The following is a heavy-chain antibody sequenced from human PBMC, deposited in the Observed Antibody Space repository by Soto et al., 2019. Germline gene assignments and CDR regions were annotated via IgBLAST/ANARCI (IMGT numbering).Heavy chain of an antibody. CDR2: ISFDGSNK. CDR3: ARERVLMLEVVTPYLDF. J-gene: IGHJ4*02. V-gene: IGHV3-30-3*01. D-gene: IGHD3-16*01. Sequence: GGSLRLSCEVSGFTFNNYAFHWVRQAPGTGLEWLAVISFDGSNKFYADSVKGRFTISRDNSKNTVFPQMTSLRPDDRAVYYCARERVLMLEVVTPYLDFWGPGTLVTVSS. CDR1: GFTFNNYA.